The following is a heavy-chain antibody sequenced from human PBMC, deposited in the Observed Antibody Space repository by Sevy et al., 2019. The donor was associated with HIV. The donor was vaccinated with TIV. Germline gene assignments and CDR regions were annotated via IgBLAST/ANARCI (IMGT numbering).Heavy chain of an antibody. CDR2: ISSSSSTI. J-gene: IGHJ6*02. D-gene: IGHD6-19*01. Sequence: GGSLRLSCAASGFTFSSYSMNWVRQAPGKGLEWISYISSSSSTIYYADSVKGRFTISRDNAKNLLYLQMNSLRDEDTAVYYCATDRGAYCSGWYYYYGMDVWGQGTTVTVSS. CDR3: ATDRGAYCSGWYYYYGMDV. V-gene: IGHV3-48*02. CDR1: GFTFSSYS.